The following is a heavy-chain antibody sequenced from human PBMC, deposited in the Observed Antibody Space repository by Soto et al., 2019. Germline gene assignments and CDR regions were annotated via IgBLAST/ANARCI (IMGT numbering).Heavy chain of an antibody. V-gene: IGHV1-8*01. Sequence: QVQLVQSGAEVKKPGASVKVSCKASGYTFTSYDINWVRQATGQGREWMGWMKPNSGNTGYAQKFQGRVTMTRITSISTAYMELSRLRSEDTAVYYCARGPAYSSSWYYYYYGMDVWGQGTTVTVSS. J-gene: IGHJ6*02. D-gene: IGHD6-13*01. CDR1: GYTFTSYD. CDR3: ARGPAYSSSWYYYYYGMDV. CDR2: MKPNSGNT.